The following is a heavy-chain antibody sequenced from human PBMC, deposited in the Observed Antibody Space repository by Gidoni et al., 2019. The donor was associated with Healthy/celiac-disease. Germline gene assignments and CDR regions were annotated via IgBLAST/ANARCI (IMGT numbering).Heavy chain of an antibody. J-gene: IGHJ6*02. Sequence: QVQLVQSGAEVKKPGASVKVSCMASGYTFTSYDINWVRQATGQGLEWMGWMNPNSGNTGYAQKFQGRVTMTRNTSISTAYMELSSLRSEDTAVYYCAVVAATHYYYGMDVWGQGTTVTVSS. D-gene: IGHD2-15*01. CDR3: AVVAATHYYYGMDV. CDR1: GYTFTSYD. V-gene: IGHV1-8*01. CDR2: MNPNSGNT.